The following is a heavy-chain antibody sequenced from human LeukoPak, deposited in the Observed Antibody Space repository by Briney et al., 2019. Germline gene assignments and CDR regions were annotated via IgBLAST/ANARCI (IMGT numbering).Heavy chain of an antibody. CDR2: IYSGDTT. D-gene: IGHD6-19*01. CDR1: EFTVSSNH. V-gene: IGHV3-66*01. J-gene: IGHJ4*02. CDR3: ARDVAVSRDFDY. Sequence: GGSLRLSCAASEFTVSSNHISWVRQAPGKGLEWVSVIYSGDTTYYADSVKGRFTISRDNSKNTLYLQMNSLRAEDTAVYYCARDVAVSRDFDYWGQGTLVTVSS.